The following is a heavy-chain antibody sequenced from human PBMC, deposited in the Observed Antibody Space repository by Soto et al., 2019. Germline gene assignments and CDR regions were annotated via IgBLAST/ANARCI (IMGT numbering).Heavy chain of an antibody. Sequence: GESLKISCKGSGYSFTSYWIGWVRQMPGKGLEWMGIIYPGDSDTRYSPSFQGQVTISADKSISTAYLQWSSLKASDTAMYYCERHVCGSMSSSTSFYTPFSRHSGMDVWGQGTTVTVSS. V-gene: IGHV5-51*01. CDR3: ERHVCGSMSSSTSFYTPFSRHSGMDV. D-gene: IGHD2-2*02. CDR1: GYSFTSYW. CDR2: IYPGDSDT. J-gene: IGHJ6*02.